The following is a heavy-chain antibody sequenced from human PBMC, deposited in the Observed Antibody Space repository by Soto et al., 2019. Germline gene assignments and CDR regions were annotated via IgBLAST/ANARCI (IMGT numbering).Heavy chain of an antibody. Sequence: EVQLVESGGGLVKPGGSLRLSCAASGFTFSSYTMNWVCQAPGKGLEWVSSISSSSSYIYYADSVKGRFTISRDNAKNSLYLQMNSLRAEDTAVYYCARFGYTTEAHWGQGTLVTVSS. V-gene: IGHV3-21*01. D-gene: IGHD5-12*01. J-gene: IGHJ4*02. CDR3: ARFGYTTEAH. CDR2: ISSSSSYI. CDR1: GFTFSSYT.